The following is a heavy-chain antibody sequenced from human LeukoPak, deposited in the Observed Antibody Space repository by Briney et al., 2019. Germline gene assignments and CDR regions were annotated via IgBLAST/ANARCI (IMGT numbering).Heavy chain of an antibody. CDR1: GGTFSSYA. Sequence: SVKVSCKASGGTFSSYAISWVRLAPGQGLEWMGRIIPILGIANYAQKFQGRVTITADKSTSTAYMELSSLRSEDTAVYYCATGDNWNDFDYWGQGTLVTVSS. J-gene: IGHJ4*02. V-gene: IGHV1-69*04. D-gene: IGHD1-1*01. CDR3: ATGDNWNDFDY. CDR2: IIPILGIA.